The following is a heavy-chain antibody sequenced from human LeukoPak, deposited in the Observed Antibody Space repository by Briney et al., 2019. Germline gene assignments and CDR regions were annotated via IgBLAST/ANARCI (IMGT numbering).Heavy chain of an antibody. CDR2: INAGNGNT. D-gene: IGHD6-19*01. CDR1: GYTFTSYA. J-gene: IGHJ6*03. CDR3: ARERPSRTGAVAGVYYYYYMDV. V-gene: IGHV1-3*03. Sequence: ASMKVSCKASGYTFTSYAMHWVRQAPGQRLEWMGWINAGNGNTKYSQECQGRVTITRDTSASTAYMELSSLRSEDTAVYYCARERPSRTGAVAGVYYYYYMDVWGKGTTVTVSS.